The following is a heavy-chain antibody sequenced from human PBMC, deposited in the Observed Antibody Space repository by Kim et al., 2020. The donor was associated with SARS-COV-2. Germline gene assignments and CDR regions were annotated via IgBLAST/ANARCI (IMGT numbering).Heavy chain of an antibody. J-gene: IGHJ6*02. CDR2: ITPSGGET. CDR1: GYTFTSYK. Sequence: ASVKVSCKASGYTFTSYKLHWVRQAPGQGLEWMAIITPSGGETTYAQKFQDRVTMTRDTSTSTAYMELTSLRSEDTAVYYCARDGGGKLETGPTPYTLDVWGQGTTVTVSS. CDR3: ARDGGGKLETGPTPYTLDV. V-gene: IGHV1-46*01. D-gene: IGHD1-1*01.